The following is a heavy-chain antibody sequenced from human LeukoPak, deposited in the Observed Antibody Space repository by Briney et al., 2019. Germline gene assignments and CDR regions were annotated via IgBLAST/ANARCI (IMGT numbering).Heavy chain of an antibody. CDR2: ISAYNGNT. V-gene: IGHV1-18*01. J-gene: IGHJ4*02. CDR3: ARVVRFGEWYYFDY. Sequence: ASVKVSCKASGYTFTSYGISWVRQAPGQGLEWMGWISAYNGNTNYAQKRQGRVTMTTDTSTSTAYMELRSLRSDDTAVYYCARVVRFGEWYYFDYWGQGTLVTVSS. CDR1: GYTFTSYG. D-gene: IGHD3-10*01.